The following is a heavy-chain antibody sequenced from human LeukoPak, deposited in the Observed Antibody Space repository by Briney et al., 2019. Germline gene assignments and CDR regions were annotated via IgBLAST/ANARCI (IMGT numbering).Heavy chain of an antibody. V-gene: IGHV3-21*01. CDR1: GLTFSSYN. CDR2: ISSSSSYR. J-gene: IGHJ3*02. Sequence: PGGSLRLSCAASGLTFSSYNMNWVRQAPGKGLEWVSFISSSSSYRYYADSAKGRFIISRDNAKNSLYLQMNSLRAEDTAVYYCASSLIVGVLSLAFDIWGQGTMVTVSS. CDR3: ASSLIVGVLSLAFDI. D-gene: IGHD1-26*01.